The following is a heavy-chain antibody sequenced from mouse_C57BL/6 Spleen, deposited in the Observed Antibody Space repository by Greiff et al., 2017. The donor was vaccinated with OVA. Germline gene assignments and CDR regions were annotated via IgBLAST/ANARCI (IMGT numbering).Heavy chain of an antibody. CDR2: IDPENGDT. CDR1: GFNIKDDY. CDR3: TLAQGYGSAWFAY. V-gene: IGHV14-4*01. D-gene: IGHD1-1*01. Sequence: EVHLVESGAELVRPGASVKLSCTASGFNIKDDYMHWVKQRPEQGLEWIGWIDPENGDTEFASKFQGKATITADTSSNTAYLQLSSLTSEDTAVYYCTLAQGYGSAWFAYWGQGTLVTVSA. J-gene: IGHJ3*01.